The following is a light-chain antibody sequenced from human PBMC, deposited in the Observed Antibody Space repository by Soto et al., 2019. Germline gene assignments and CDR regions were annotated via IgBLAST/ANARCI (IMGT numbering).Light chain of an antibody. CDR3: QQSNNWPPEYS. J-gene: IGKJ2*03. CDR2: GAS. Sequence: EIVVMQSPATLSVSPGERATLSCRASQSVSTNLAWYQQKPGQAPRLLIYGASTRATGVPVRFSGSGSGTEFTLTINGLQSDDFAVYYCQQSNNWPPEYSFGQGTKLEIK. V-gene: IGKV3-15*01. CDR1: QSVSTN.